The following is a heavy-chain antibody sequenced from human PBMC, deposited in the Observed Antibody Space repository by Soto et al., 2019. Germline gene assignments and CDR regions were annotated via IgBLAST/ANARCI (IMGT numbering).Heavy chain of an antibody. CDR2: VSASGGGT. D-gene: IGHD2-2*01. V-gene: IGHV3-23*01. CDR1: GFTFSSYA. CDR3: AKSSSRAHYYAMDV. J-gene: IGHJ6*02. Sequence: EVQLLESGGGLVQPGGYLRLSCAASGFTFSSYAMNWVRQAPGKGLEWVAGVSASGGGTSYADSVKGRFTIYRDNSKDTLYLQMNSLRAEDTAVYYCAKSSSRAHYYAMDVWGQGTTVTVFS.